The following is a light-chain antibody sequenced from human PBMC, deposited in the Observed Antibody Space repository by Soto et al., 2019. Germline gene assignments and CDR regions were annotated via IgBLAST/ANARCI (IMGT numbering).Light chain of an antibody. CDR3: PSYDRSLGGWV. V-gene: IGLV1-40*01. CDR1: SSNIGAGYD. J-gene: IGLJ3*02. Sequence: QSVLTQPPSVSGAPGQRVTISCTGSSSNIGAGYDVHWYQQLPGTAPKLLIYGNSNRPSGVPDRFSGSKSGTSASLAITGLQGEGGGDYYCPSYDRSLGGWVFGGGTKLPVL. CDR2: GNS.